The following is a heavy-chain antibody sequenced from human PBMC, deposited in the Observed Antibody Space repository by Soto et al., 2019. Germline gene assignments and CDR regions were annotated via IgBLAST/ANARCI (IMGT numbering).Heavy chain of an antibody. CDR2: INAGNGNT. CDR3: AASTGVTTPFDY. J-gene: IGHJ4*02. Sequence: ASVKVSCKASGYTFTSYAMHWVRQAPGQRLEWMGWINAGNGNTKYSQKFQGRVTITRDTSASTAYMELSSLRSEDTAVYYCAASTGVTTPFDYWGQGTLVTVSS. D-gene: IGHD4-17*01. V-gene: IGHV1-3*01. CDR1: GYTFTSYA.